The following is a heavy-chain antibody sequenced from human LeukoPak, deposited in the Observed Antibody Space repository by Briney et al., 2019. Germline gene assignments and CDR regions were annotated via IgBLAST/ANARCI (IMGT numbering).Heavy chain of an antibody. CDR3: ARDLITMVRGVMNAFDI. CDR1: GGSISSYY. Sequence: SETLSLTCTVSGGSISSYYWSWIRQPAGKGLEWIGRIYTSGSTNYNPSLKSRVTMSVDTSKNQFSLKLSSVTAADTAVYYCARDLITMVRGVMNAFDIWGQGTMVTVSS. D-gene: IGHD3-10*01. CDR2: IYTSGST. V-gene: IGHV4-4*07. J-gene: IGHJ3*02.